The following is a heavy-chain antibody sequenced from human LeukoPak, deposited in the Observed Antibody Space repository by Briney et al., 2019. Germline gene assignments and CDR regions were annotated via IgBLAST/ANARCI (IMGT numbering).Heavy chain of an antibody. CDR2: INPNSGGT. CDR1: GYTFTAYY. Sequence: ASVTVSCKASGYTFTAYYMHWVRQAPGQGLEWMGWINPNSGGTKYAQKFQGRITMTRDTSISTAYMELSSLRSDDTAVYYCARGYGDYASGYYYYGMDVWGQGSTVTVSS. J-gene: IGHJ6*02. V-gene: IGHV1-2*02. CDR3: ARGYGDYASGYYYYGMDV. D-gene: IGHD4-17*01.